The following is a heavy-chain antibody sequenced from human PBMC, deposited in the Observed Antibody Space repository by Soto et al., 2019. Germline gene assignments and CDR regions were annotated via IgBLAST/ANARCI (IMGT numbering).Heavy chain of an antibody. CDR1: GDTFSFYS. J-gene: IGHJ4*02. D-gene: IGHD3-10*01. CDR3: ATSYGSAYRDFDY. V-gene: IGHV1-69*04. CDR2: VNPILSMS. Sequence: QVQLVQSGAEVKRPGSSVKVSCKASGDTFSFYSINWVRQAPGLGLEWMGRVNPILSMSNYAQRFQGRVTMTAGKSPGPALMELSGLRSVATDMYYCATSYGSAYRDFDYWGQGALVTVSS.